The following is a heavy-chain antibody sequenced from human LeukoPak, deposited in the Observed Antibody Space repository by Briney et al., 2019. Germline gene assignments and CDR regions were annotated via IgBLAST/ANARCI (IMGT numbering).Heavy chain of an antibody. CDR2: KDYSGST. Sequence: SETLSLTCTVSGGSISRYYWSWIRQPPGKGLEWIGYKDYSGSTYYNPSLKSRVTISVDTSKNQFSLKLSSVTAADTAVYYCARVGGVTMIVVITGDAFDIWSQGTMVTVSS. CDR3: ARVGGVTMIVVITGDAFDI. V-gene: IGHV4-59*12. D-gene: IGHD3-22*01. J-gene: IGHJ3*02. CDR1: GGSISRYY.